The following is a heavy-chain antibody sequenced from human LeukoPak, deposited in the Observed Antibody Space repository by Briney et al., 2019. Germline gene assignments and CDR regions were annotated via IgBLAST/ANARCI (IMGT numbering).Heavy chain of an antibody. CDR1: GGSISSYY. D-gene: IGHD3-10*01. J-gene: IGHJ4*02. V-gene: IGHV4-59*01. CDR3: ARVGSGSSHDY. CDR2: IYYSGST. Sequence: SETLSLTCTVSGGSISSYYWSWIRQPPGKGLEWIGYIYYSGSTNYNPSLKSRVTISVDTSKNQFSLKLSSVTAADTAVYYRARVGSGSSHDYWGQGTLVTVSS.